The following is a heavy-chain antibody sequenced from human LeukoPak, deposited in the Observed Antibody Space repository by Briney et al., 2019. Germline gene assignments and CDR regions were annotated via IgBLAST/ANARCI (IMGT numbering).Heavy chain of an antibody. CDR2: INPSGGST. J-gene: IGHJ4*02. Sequence: ASVKVSCKASGGTFSSYAISWVRQAPGQGLEWMGIINPSGGSTSYAQKFQGRVTMTRDMSTSTVYMELSSLRSEDTAVYYCARVDRSLRPAGFDYWGQGTLVSVSS. CDR3: ARVDRSLRPAGFDY. V-gene: IGHV1-46*01. D-gene: IGHD4-17*01. CDR1: GGTFSSYA.